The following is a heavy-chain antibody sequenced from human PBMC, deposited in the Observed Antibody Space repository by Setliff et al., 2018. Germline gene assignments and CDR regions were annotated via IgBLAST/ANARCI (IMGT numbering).Heavy chain of an antibody. Sequence: ASVKVSCKVSGSTLPDLPMHWVRLAPGRGLEWMGGFDPGEGKTVYADKFQGRVTLTEDTSTDTFYMELSNLRSDDTAVYYCAAVRGVIIMNVFRFDSWGQGTLVTVSS. CDR2: FDPGEGKT. CDR1: GSTLPDLP. D-gene: IGHD3-10*01. V-gene: IGHV1-24*01. CDR3: AAVRGVIIMNVFRFDS. J-gene: IGHJ4*02.